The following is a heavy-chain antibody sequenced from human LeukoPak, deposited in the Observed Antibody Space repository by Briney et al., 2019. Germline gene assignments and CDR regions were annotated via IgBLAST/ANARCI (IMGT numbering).Heavy chain of an antibody. V-gene: IGHV3-13*01. CDR3: ATEVRDIVTEGWYFDV. CDR2: IGTAGDT. D-gene: IGHD3-9*01. CDR1: GFTFSSYD. J-gene: IGHJ2*01. Sequence: PWGSLRLSCAASGFTFSSYDMHWVRQDTEKGLEWVSGIGTAGDTYYPGSVKGRFTISRDNAKNSLYLQMTNVRAGDSAVYYCATEVRDIVTEGWYFDVWGRGTLVTVSS.